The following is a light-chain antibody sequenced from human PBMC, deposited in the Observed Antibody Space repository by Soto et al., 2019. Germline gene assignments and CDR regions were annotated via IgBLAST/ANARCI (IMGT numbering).Light chain of an antibody. J-gene: IGLJ3*02. V-gene: IGLV2-23*01. CDR1: SSDVGSYNL. CDR3: CSYAGSFNWV. Sequence: QSVLTQPASVSGSPGQSITISCTGTSSDVGSYNLVSWYQQHPGKAPKLMIYEGSKRPSGVSNRFSGSKSGNTASLTISGLQAEDEADYYCCSYAGSFNWVFGGGTKLTVL. CDR2: EGS.